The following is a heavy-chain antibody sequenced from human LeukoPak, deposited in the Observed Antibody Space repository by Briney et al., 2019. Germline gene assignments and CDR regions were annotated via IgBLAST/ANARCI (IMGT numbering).Heavy chain of an antibody. CDR1: GGSISSSSYY. CDR2: IYHSGST. V-gene: IGHV4-39*07. J-gene: IGHJ4*02. CDR3: ARRRWGYGSGSYDY. Sequence: SETLSLTCTVSGGSISSSSYYWGWTRQPPGKGLEWIGSIYHSGSTYYNPSLKSRVTISVDTSKNQFSLKPSSVTAADTAVYHWARRRWGYGSGSYDYWGQGTLVTVSS. D-gene: IGHD3-10*01.